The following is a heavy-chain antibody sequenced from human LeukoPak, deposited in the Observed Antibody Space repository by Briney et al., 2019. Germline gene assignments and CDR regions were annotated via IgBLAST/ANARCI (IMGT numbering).Heavy chain of an antibody. Sequence: SETLSLTCTVSGGSISSSSYYWGWIRQPPGKGLEWIGSIYYSGSTYYNPSLKSRVTISVDTSKNQFSLKLSSVTAADTAVYYCARQLITMVRGVTIRSPTWFDPWGQGTLVTVSS. D-gene: IGHD3-10*01. CDR3: ARQLITMVRGVTIRSPTWFDP. J-gene: IGHJ5*02. V-gene: IGHV4-39*01. CDR2: IYYSGST. CDR1: GGSISSSSYY.